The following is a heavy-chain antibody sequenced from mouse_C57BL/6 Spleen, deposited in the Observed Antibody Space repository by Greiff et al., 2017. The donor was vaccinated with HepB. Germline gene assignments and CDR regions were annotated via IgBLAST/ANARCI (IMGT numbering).Heavy chain of an antibody. CDR1: GYAFSSSW. J-gene: IGHJ4*01. CDR2: IYPGDGDT. Sequence: QVQLQQSGPELVKPGASVKISCKASGYAFSSSWMNWVKQRPGKGLEWIGRIYPGDGDTNYNGKFKGKATLTADKSSSTAYMQLSSLTSEDSAVYFCDLYEYDVYYYAMDYWGQGTSVTVSS. D-gene: IGHD2-4*01. CDR3: DLYEYDVYYYAMDY. V-gene: IGHV1-82*01.